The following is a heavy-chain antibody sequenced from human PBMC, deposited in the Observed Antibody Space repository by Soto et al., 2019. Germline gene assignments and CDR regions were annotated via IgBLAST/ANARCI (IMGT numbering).Heavy chain of an antibody. CDR3: ASRINSGWYDGDDY. CDR2: ISAYNGNT. D-gene: IGHD6-19*01. V-gene: IGHV1-18*01. Sequence: ASVKVSCKASGYTFTSYGISWVRQAPGQGLEWMGWISAYNGNTNYAQKLQGRVTMTTDTSTSTAYMELRSLRSDDTAVYYCASRINSGWYDGDDYWGQGTLVTVSS. J-gene: IGHJ4*02. CDR1: GYTFTSYG.